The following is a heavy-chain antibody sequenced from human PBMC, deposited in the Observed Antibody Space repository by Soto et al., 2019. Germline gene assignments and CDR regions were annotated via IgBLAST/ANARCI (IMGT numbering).Heavy chain of an antibody. D-gene: IGHD6-13*01. CDR2: IYYSGST. CDR3: ARGISSTWYFYFDY. Sequence: SETLSLTCTVSGGSISSGGYYWSWIRQHPGKGLEWIGYIYYSGSTYYNPSLKSRATISVDTSKNQFSLKLSSVTAADTAVYYCARGISSTWYFYFDYWCQGTLVTVSS. V-gene: IGHV4-31*03. J-gene: IGHJ4*02. CDR1: GGSISSGGYY.